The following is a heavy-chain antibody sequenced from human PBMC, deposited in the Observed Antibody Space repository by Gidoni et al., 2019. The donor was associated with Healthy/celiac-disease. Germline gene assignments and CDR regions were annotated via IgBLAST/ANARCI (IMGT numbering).Heavy chain of an antibody. V-gene: IGHV1-69*01. CDR2: IIPIFGTA. Sequence: QVQLVQSGAEVKKPGSSVKVSCQASGGTFSSYAISWVRQAPGQGLGWMGGIIPIFGTANYAQKFQGRVTITADESTSTAYMELSSLRSEDTAVYYCARSKVVAATSWYYGMDVWGQGTTVTVSS. CDR1: GGTFSSYA. CDR3: ARSKVVAATSWYYGMDV. J-gene: IGHJ6*02. D-gene: IGHD2-15*01.